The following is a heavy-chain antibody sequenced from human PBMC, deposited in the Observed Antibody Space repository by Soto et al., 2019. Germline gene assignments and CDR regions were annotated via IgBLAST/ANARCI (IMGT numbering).Heavy chain of an antibody. CDR1: GFTFSSYA. Sequence: EVQLLESGGGLVQPGGSLRLSCAASGFTFSSYAMSWVRQAPGKGLEWVSAISGSGGSTYYADSVKGRFTISRDNSKNTLXXXXXSLRAEDTXXXXXXXXXXXXXXTQYYFDYWGQGTLVTVSS. J-gene: IGHJ4*02. V-gene: IGHV3-23*01. CDR2: ISGSGGST. CDR3: XXXXXXXXXTQYYFDY.